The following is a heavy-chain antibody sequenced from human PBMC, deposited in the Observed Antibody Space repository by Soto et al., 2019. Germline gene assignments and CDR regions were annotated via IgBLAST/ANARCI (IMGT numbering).Heavy chain of an antibody. J-gene: IGHJ5*02. Sequence: QITLKESGPTLVKPTQTLTLTCSFSGFSLSTRGVGVGWIRQSPGKALEWLALIYWDDDKRYSPSLKNRLTITKDTSKNQVVLTMTNMDPVDTATYYCSHNGGTTKGGDYIGGNYRLSWFDPWGQGTLVTVSS. CDR2: IYWDDDK. D-gene: IGHD3-16*02. V-gene: IGHV2-5*02. CDR3: SHNGGTTKGGDYIGGNYRLSWFDP. CDR1: GFSLSTRGVG.